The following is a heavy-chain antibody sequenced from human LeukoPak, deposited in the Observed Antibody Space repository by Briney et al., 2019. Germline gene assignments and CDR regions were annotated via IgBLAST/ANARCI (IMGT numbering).Heavy chain of an antibody. CDR1: GFIFTTYA. CDR2: IGSRGADT. CDR3: AKNGGDSYGTGHFDY. V-gene: IGHV3-23*01. Sequence: GSLRLSCAASGFIFTTYAMTWVRQAPGTGLEWVSAIGSRGADTYYADSVRGRFTISRDNSRNTMFLQMNSLRAEDTAVYYCAKNGGDSYGTGHFDYWGQGILVTVSS. J-gene: IGHJ4*02. D-gene: IGHD5-18*01.